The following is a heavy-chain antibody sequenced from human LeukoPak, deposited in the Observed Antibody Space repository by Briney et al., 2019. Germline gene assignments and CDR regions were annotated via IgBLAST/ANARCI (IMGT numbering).Heavy chain of an antibody. CDR3: ARGPGYDSSAYYHLDY. CDR1: SGSISSGGYY. V-gene: IGHV4-30-2*01. D-gene: IGHD3-22*01. J-gene: IGHJ4*02. CDR2: IYHSGST. Sequence: PSQTLSLTCTVSSGSISSGGYYWNWIRQPPGKGLEWIGYIYHSGSTYYNPSLKSRVTISVDTSKNQFLLQLSSVTAADTAVYYCARGPGYDSSAYYHLDYWGQGTLVTVSS.